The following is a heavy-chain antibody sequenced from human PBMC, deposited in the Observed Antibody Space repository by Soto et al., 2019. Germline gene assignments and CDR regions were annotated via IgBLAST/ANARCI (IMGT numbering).Heavy chain of an antibody. Sequence: QVQLVEPGGGVVQPGGSLRLSCAASGFTFSYYGFHWVRQAPGKGLEWVAVMHTGGNEKYYVDSVKGRFTGSRDDSRNMVYLEMNGLRAEDTAEYCCARDADTTGHYSHFDLWGRGALVAVS. CDR3: ARDADTTGHYSHFDL. CDR2: MHTGGNEK. V-gene: IGHV3-33*08. CDR1: GFTFSYYG. J-gene: IGHJ4*02. D-gene: IGHD3-9*01.